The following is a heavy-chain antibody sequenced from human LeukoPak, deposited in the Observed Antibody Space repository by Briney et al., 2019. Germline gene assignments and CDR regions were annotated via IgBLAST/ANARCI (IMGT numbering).Heavy chain of an antibody. Sequence: SETLSLTCAVYGGSFSGYYWSWIRQPPGKGLEWIGEINHSGSTNYNPSLKSRVTISVDTSKNQFSLKLSSVPAADTAVYYCARGRVIVVVPAARLNWFDPWGQGTLVTVSS. D-gene: IGHD2-2*01. J-gene: IGHJ5*02. V-gene: IGHV4-34*01. CDR1: GGSFSGYY. CDR2: INHSGST. CDR3: ARGRVIVVVPAARLNWFDP.